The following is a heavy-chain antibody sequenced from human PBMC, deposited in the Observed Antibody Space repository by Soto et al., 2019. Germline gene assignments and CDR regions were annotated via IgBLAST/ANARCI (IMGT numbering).Heavy chain of an antibody. V-gene: IGHV1-69*13. CDR1: GGTFSSYA. D-gene: IGHD3-10*01. Sequence: SLKVSCKASGGTFSSYAISWVRQEPGQGLEWMGGIIPIFGTANYAQKFQGRVTITADESTSTAYMELSSLRSEDTAVYYCARDPESRYYYGSGSYYNPNWFDPWG. J-gene: IGHJ5*02. CDR2: IIPIFGTA. CDR3: ARDPESRYYYGSGSYYNPNWFDP.